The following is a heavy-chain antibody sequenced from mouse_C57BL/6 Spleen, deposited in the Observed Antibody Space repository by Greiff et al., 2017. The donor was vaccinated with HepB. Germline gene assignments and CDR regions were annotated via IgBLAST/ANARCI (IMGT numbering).Heavy chain of an antibody. CDR2: IHPNSGST. D-gene: IGHD1-1*01. CDR1: GYTFTSYW. CDR3: ARLDYGSSRGYFDV. V-gene: IGHV1-64*01. Sequence: QVQLQQPGAELVKHGASVKLSCKASGYTFTSYWMHWVKQRPGQGLEWIGMIHPNSGSTNYNEKFQSKATLTVDKYSSRAYMQLSLLTSGDAAVYYCARLDYGSSRGYFDVWGTGTTVTVSS. J-gene: IGHJ1*03.